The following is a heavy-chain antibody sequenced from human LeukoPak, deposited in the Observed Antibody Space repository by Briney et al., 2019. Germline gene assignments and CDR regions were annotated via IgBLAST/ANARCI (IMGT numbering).Heavy chain of an antibody. CDR2: ISGSGGST. CDR3: AKGRNYDILTGPAAYFDY. CDR1: GFTFSSYA. Sequence: GGSLRLSCAASGFTFSSYAMSWVRQAPGKGLEWVSAISGSGGSTYYADSVKGRFTISRDNSKNTLYLQMNSLRAEDTAVYYCAKGRNYDILTGPAAYFDYWGQGTLVTVPS. V-gene: IGHV3-23*01. D-gene: IGHD3-9*01. J-gene: IGHJ4*02.